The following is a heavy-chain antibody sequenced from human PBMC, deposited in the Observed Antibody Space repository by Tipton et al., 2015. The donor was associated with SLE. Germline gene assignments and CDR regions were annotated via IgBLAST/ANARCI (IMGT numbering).Heavy chain of an antibody. J-gene: IGHJ6*03. D-gene: IGHD6-13*01. CDR3: ARGLYSSSWPYYYYMDV. CDR1: GGSISSGSYY. Sequence: TLSLTCTVSGGSISSGSYYWSWIRQPAGKGLEWIGYIYTSGYTNYNPSLKSRVTISVDTSKNQFSLKLSSVTAADTAVYYCARGLYSSSWPYYYYMDVWGKGTTVTVSS. CDR2: IYTSGYT. V-gene: IGHV4-61*09.